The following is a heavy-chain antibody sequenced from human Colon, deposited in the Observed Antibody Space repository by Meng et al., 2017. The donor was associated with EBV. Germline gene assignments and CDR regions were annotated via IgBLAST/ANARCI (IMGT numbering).Heavy chain of an antibody. CDR1: GGSMSSGNYY. CDR2: IHHSGSA. CDR3: ASFDHIPRRNYFDY. Sequence: HESGPGLVEPSQTLSLACTVSGGSMSSGNYYWSWIRQPPGKGLEWIGYIHHSGSAYYNPSLKSRVSISVDTSKSQFSLNLNSMTAADTAVYYCASFDHIPRRNYFDYWGQGTLVTASS. D-gene: IGHD2-21*01. V-gene: IGHV4-30-4*01. J-gene: IGHJ4*02.